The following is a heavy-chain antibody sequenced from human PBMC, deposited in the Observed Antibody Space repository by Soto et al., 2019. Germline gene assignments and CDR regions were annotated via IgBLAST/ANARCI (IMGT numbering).Heavy chain of an antibody. CDR3: ARANYDFWKNFYFGLDV. CDR2: IYTGGST. Sequence: VGSLRLSCAASGFTVNSNYINWVRQAPGKGLEWVSVIYTGGSTFYADSVKGRFTISRDNSKNTVYLQMNSLRAEDTAVYYCARANYDFWKNFYFGLDVWGQGTTVTVSS. D-gene: IGHD3-3*01. CDR1: GFTVNSNY. J-gene: IGHJ6*02. V-gene: IGHV3-53*01.